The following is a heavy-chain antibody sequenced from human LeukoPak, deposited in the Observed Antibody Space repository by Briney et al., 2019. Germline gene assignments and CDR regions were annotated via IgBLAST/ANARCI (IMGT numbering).Heavy chain of an antibody. Sequence: SGTLSLTCAVSGGSISSSNWWSWVRQPPGKGLEWIGEIYHSGSTNYNPSLKSRVTISVDKSKNQFSLKLSSVTAADTAVYYCARGPWGSGWYLQDYFDYWGQGTLVTVSS. D-gene: IGHD6-19*01. J-gene: IGHJ4*02. CDR1: GGSISSSNW. CDR2: IYHSGST. V-gene: IGHV4-4*02. CDR3: ARGPWGSGWYLQDYFDY.